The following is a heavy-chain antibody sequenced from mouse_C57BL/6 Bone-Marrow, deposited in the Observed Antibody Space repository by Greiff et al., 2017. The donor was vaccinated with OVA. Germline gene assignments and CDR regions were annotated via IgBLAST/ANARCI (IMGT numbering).Heavy chain of an antibody. CDR3: ARWDRYYGSSYPFAY. CDR1: GYAFTNYL. J-gene: IGHJ3*01. D-gene: IGHD1-1*01. Sequence: QVQLQQSGAELVRPGTSVKVSCKASGYAFTNYLIEWVKQRPGQGLEWIGVINPGSGGTNYNEKFKGKATLTADKSSSTAYMQLSSLTSEDSAVYFCARWDRYYGSSYPFAYWGQGTLVTVSA. V-gene: IGHV1-54*01. CDR2: INPGSGGT.